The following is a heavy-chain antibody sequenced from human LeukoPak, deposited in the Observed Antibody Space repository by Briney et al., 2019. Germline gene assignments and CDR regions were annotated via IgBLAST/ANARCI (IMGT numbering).Heavy chain of an antibody. V-gene: IGHV4-59*03. CDR3: ATAPKYYYLDV. CDR2: NHYSGGT. CDR1: GASITNYY. J-gene: IGHJ6*03. Sequence: PSETLSLTCSVSGASITNYYLTWVRRSPAKGLECIGYNHYSGGTNYTPSLKSRVTILIDATRNQFSLRLTSVTAADTAVYYCATAPKYYYLDVWGKGTTVTVSS.